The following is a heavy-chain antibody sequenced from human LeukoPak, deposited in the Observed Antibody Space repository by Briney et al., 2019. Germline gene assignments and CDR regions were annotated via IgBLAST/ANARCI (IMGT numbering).Heavy chain of an antibody. CDR1: GFTFSNND. V-gene: IGHV3-23*01. CDR3: ARRGSYFGGFDY. J-gene: IGHJ4*02. Sequence: PGGSLRLSCAASGFTFSNNDMSWVRQAPGKGLEWVSAISGSGDNTNYRDSVKGRFTISRDNAKNRLFLQMNSLRVEDTAIYYCARRGSYFGGFDYWGQGTLVSVPS. CDR2: ISGSGDNT. D-gene: IGHD1-26*01.